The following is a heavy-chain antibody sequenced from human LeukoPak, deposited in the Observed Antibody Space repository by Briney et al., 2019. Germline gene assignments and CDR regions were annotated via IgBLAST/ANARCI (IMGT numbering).Heavy chain of an antibody. Sequence: PSETLSLTCTVSGGSISSGSYYWSWIRQPAGKGLEWIGRIYTSGSTNYNPSLKSRDTISVDTSKNQFSLKLSSVTAADTAVYYCASSIGYSSSWYQSNYYYYYYMDVWGKGTTVTVSS. CDR2: IYTSGST. CDR1: GGSISSGSYY. V-gene: IGHV4-61*02. J-gene: IGHJ6*03. D-gene: IGHD6-13*01. CDR3: ASSIGYSSSWYQSNYYYYYYMDV.